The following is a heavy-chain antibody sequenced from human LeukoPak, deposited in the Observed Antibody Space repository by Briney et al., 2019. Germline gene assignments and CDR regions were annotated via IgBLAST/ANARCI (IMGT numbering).Heavy chain of an antibody. V-gene: IGHV3-30-3*01. J-gene: IGHJ6*02. D-gene: IGHD6-13*01. CDR1: GFTFSSYA. CDR2: ISYDGSNK. Sequence: GGSLRLSCAASGFTFSSYAMHWVRQAPGKGLEWVAVISYDGSNKYYADSVKGRFTISRDNSKNTLYLQMNSLRAEDTAVYYCARAGGYSSSWYRVTDYYYYGMDVWGQGTTVTVSS. CDR3: ARAGGYSSSWYRVTDYYYYGMDV.